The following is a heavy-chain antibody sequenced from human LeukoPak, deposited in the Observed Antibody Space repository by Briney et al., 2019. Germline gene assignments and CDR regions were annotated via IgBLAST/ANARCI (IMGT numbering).Heavy chain of an antibody. Sequence: SETLSLTCTVSGGSIYSSSYYWGWVRQPPGKGREWIVSIYYSGSTYYNPSRKSRVTISVDTSKNQFSLKLSSVTAADTAVYYCSGSDYVYYFDYWGQGTLVTVSS. J-gene: IGHJ4*02. CDR2: IYYSGST. D-gene: IGHD4/OR15-4a*01. V-gene: IGHV4-39*01. CDR1: GGSIYSSSYY. CDR3: SGSDYVYYFDY.